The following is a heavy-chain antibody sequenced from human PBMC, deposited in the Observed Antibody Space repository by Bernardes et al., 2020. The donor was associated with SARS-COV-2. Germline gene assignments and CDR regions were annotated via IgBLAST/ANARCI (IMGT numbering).Heavy chain of an antibody. J-gene: IGHJ3*02. Sequence: GGSLRLSCAASGFTFSSYCMNWVRQVPGEGLEWVSGISAGGKTYYADSVRGRFTISRDNSQNTVYLQMNSLRAEHTAKYFCAKDKVSYSSDEFDIWGQGTMVTVSS. D-gene: IGHD3-10*01. CDR2: ISAGGKT. CDR3: AKDKVSYSSDEFDI. V-gene: IGHV3-23*01. CDR1: GFTFSSYC.